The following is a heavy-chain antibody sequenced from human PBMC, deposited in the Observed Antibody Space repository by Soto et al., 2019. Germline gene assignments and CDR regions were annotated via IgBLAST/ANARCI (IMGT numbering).Heavy chain of an antibody. D-gene: IGHD6-6*01. CDR3: ARGLRSVLDF. J-gene: IGHJ4*02. Sequence: PGGSLPPSCAASGVPFSSYERDWVRQALGKAVEWLSYLSGSGTIILYADSVKGRSTIYGDNAKNSLYLQMISLRVEDTAGNYCARGLRSVLDFWGQAILVTVSS. V-gene: IGHV3-48*03. CDR2: LSGSGTII. CDR1: GVPFSSYE.